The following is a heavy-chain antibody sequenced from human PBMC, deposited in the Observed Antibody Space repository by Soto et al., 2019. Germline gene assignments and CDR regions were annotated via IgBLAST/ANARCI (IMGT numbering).Heavy chain of an antibody. CDR1: GYTFSSYY. V-gene: IGHV1-46*03. Sequence: QVQMVQSGAEVKKPGASVKVSCKAFGYTFSSYYTHWVRQAPGQGLEWMGLINPSDGSTNYAQNYQGRGTMTRDTTASTVYMELKSLKSEDSAVYYCARSWWGIDQSLAYNWLKPWGQGTLVTGSS. J-gene: IGHJ5*02. D-gene: IGHD6-19*01. CDR3: ARSWWGIDQSLAYNWLKP. CDR2: INPSDGST.